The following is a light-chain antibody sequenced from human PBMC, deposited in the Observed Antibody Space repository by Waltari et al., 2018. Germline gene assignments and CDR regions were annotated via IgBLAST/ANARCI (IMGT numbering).Light chain of an antibody. Sequence: EIVLTQSPGTLSLSPGERATLSCRASQSIGSSYLAWYQQKPGQAPRLLIYGASSGATGIPYRFSGSGSGTDFTLTISRLEPEDFAVYYCQQYGSSLITFGQGTRLEIK. CDR2: GAS. J-gene: IGKJ5*01. CDR3: QQYGSSLIT. CDR1: QSIGSSY. V-gene: IGKV3-20*01.